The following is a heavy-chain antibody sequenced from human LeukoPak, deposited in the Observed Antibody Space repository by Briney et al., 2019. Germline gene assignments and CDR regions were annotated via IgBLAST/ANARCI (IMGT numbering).Heavy chain of an antibody. J-gene: IGHJ4*02. CDR1: GFTFSSYG. D-gene: IGHD3-10*01. CDR2: ISYDGSNK. Sequence: GRSLRLSCAASGFTFSSYGMHWVRQATGKGLEWVAVISYDGSNKYYADSVKGRFTISRDNSKNTLYLQMNSLRAEDTAVYYCAKDPGSLWGQGTLVTVSS. V-gene: IGHV3-30*18. CDR3: AKDPGSL.